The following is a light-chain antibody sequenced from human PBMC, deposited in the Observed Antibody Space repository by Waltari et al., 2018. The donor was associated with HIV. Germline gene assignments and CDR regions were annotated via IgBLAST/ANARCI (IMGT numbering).Light chain of an antibody. V-gene: IGKV1-12*02. J-gene: IGKJ4*01. Sequence: DVQLTQSPASVSASVGDTVTITCRASQAFSTWIAWYQQKPGRAPKLLIYSASTLHSGVPSRFSGSGSGPDFTLTITNLQPEDLATYYCQRANTSPSFGGGTTVEIK. CDR3: QRANTSPS. CDR2: SAS. CDR1: QAFSTW.